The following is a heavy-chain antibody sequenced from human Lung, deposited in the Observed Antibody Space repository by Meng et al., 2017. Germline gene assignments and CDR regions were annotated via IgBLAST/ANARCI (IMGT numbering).Heavy chain of an antibody. J-gene: IGHJ4*02. D-gene: IGHD4-11*01. CDR2: INHSGST. Sequence: QVELQQVVAGLLKPSETLSLTCVVSGGSFSDYYWSWIRQPPGKGLEWIGEINHSGSTNYNPSLESRATISVDTSQNNLSLKLSSVTAADSAVYYCARGPTTMAHDFDYWGQGTLVTVSS. V-gene: IGHV4-34*01. CDR1: GGSFSDYY. CDR3: ARGPTTMAHDFDY.